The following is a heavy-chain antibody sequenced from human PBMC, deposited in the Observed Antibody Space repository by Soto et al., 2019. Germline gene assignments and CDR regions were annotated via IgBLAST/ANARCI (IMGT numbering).Heavy chain of an antibody. CDR3: ARMTSVNSYYFDY. J-gene: IGHJ4*02. V-gene: IGHV4-30-4*01. CDR1: GVSISSPDSF. Sequence: QVQLQESGPGLVKPSQTLSLTCTVSGVSISSPDSFWSWIRQSPGEDLEWIGFISYSGSTSYDPSLKSRVAISLDTSKNQFSLEVTSVTAADTAIYYCARMTSVNSYYFDYWCQGTLVTVSS. CDR2: ISYSGST. D-gene: IGHD4-17*01.